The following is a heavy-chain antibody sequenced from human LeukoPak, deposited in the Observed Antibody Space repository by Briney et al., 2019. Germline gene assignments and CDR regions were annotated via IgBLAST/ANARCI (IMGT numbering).Heavy chain of an antibody. CDR3: ARGEEEMATISPVDY. V-gene: IGHV3-21*01. D-gene: IGHD5-24*01. J-gene: IGHJ4*02. CDR2: ISSSSSYI. CDR1: GFTFSSYS. Sequence: PGGSLRLSCAASGFTFSSYSMNWVRQAPGKGLEWVSSISSSSSYIYYADSVKGRFTISRDNAKNSLYLQMNSLRAEDTAVYYCARGEEEMATISPVDYWGQGTLVTVSS.